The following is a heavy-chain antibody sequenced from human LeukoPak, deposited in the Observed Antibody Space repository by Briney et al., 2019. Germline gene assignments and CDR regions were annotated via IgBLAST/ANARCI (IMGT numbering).Heavy chain of an antibody. CDR2: IYYSGNT. CDR1: GGSISSYY. J-gene: IGHJ4*02. Sequence: TSETLSLTCTVSGGSISSYYWSWIRQPPGKGLEWIGYIYYSGNTNYNPSLKSRVTISVDTSKNQFSPKLSSVTAADTAVYYCARGESYFDYWGQGTLVTVSS. V-gene: IGHV4-59*01. CDR3: ARGESYFDY.